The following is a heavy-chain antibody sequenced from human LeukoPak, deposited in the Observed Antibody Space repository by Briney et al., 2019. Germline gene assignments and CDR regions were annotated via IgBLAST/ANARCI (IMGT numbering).Heavy chain of an antibody. D-gene: IGHD2-21*02. CDR2: MNPNSGNT. CDR1: GYTFTSYD. CDR3: ARDTTYCGGDCYSPNLYYFDY. Sequence: ASVKVSCKASGYTFTSYDINWVRQATGQGLEWMGWMNPNSGNTGYAQKFQGRVTITRNTSISTAYMELSSLRSEDTAVYYCARDTTYCGGDCYSPNLYYFDYWGQGTLVTVSS. J-gene: IGHJ4*02. V-gene: IGHV1-8*03.